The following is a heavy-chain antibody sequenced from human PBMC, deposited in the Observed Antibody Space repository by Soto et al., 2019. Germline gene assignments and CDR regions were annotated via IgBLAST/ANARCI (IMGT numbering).Heavy chain of an antibody. CDR3: ARGRDYVFWGGLNWFDP. D-gene: IGHD3-3*01. Sequence: GASVKVSCKASGYTFTSYDIIWVRQATGQGLEWMGWLNPNSGDTGYAQKFQGRVTMTGRISISTAYMELSSLRSEDTAVYYCARGRDYVFWGGLNWFDPWGQGTLVTVSS. J-gene: IGHJ5*02. CDR2: LNPNSGDT. V-gene: IGHV1-8*01. CDR1: GYTFTSYD.